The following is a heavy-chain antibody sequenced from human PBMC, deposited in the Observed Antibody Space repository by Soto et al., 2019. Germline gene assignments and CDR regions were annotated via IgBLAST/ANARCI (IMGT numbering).Heavy chain of an antibody. V-gene: IGHV1-69*12. Sequence: QVQLVQSGAEVKKPGSSVKVSCKASGGTFSSYAISWVRQAPGQGLEWMGGIIPIFGTANYAQKFQGRVTITAXXSXSXXYMELSSLRSEDTAVYYCARDIVLVPAAMKNWFDPWGQGTLVTVSS. CDR3: ARDIVLVPAAMKNWFDP. CDR2: IIPIFGTA. J-gene: IGHJ5*02. D-gene: IGHD2-2*01. CDR1: GGTFSSYA.